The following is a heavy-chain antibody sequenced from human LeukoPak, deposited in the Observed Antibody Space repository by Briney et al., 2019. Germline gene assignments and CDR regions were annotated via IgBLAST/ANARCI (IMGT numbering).Heavy chain of an antibody. J-gene: IGHJ4*02. V-gene: IGHV3-30*18. CDR1: GFTFSSSD. Sequence: GGSLRLSCSASGFTFSSSDMHWVRQAPGKGLEWVAVISYDATNKYYADSVKGRFTLSRDNSKNTLYLQTNTLRDEDTAVYYCAKASSNYFYYFEYWGQGTLVTVSS. D-gene: IGHD2/OR15-2a*01. CDR3: AKASSNYFYYFEY. CDR2: ISYDATNK.